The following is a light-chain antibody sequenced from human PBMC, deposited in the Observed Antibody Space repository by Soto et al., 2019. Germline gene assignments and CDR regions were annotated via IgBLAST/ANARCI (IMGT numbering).Light chain of an antibody. CDR2: GVS. CDR1: QSVSSSY. J-gene: IGKJ1*01. CDR3: QQYNSWPPT. Sequence: EIVLTQSPGTLSLSPGERATLSCRASQSVSSSYLAWYQQKPGQAPRLLIYGVSTRATGIPARFSGSGSGTEFTLTISSLQSEDFAVYCCQQYNSWPPTFGQGTKVDIK. V-gene: IGKV3-15*01.